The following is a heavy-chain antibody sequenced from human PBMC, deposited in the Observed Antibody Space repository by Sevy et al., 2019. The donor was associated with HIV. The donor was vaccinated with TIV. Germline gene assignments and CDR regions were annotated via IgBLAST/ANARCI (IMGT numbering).Heavy chain of an antibody. CDR3: ASDRSNKIDYYDSFYFDY. CDR1: GLTFSSYG. J-gene: IGHJ4*02. D-gene: IGHD3-22*01. CDR2: IWYDGSNK. V-gene: IGHV3-33*08. Sequence: GGSLRLSCAASGLTFSSYGMHWVRQAPGKGLEWVAVIWYDGSNKYYADSVKGRFTISRDNSKNTLYLQMNSLRAEDTAVYYCASDRSNKIDYYDSFYFDYWGQGTLVTVSS.